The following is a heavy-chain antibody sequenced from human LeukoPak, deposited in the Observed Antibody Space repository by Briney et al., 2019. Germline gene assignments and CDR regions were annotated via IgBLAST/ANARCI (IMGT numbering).Heavy chain of an antibody. V-gene: IGHV3-23*01. D-gene: IGHD3-22*01. CDR3: ARDSLPNYYNSGGHFDY. J-gene: IGHJ4*02. Sequence: GGSLRLSCAASGFTFSSFAMSWVRQAPGKGLEWVSTITDSGANTYYADSVKGRFTISRDNSGTTLFLQMNSLRAEDTAVYYCARDSLPNYYNSGGHFDYWGQGTLVTVSS. CDR1: GFTFSSFA. CDR2: ITDSGANT.